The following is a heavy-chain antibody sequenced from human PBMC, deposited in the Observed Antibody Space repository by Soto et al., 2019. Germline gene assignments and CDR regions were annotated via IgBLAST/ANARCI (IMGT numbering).Heavy chain of an antibody. V-gene: IGHV4-59*01. CDR2: VYYTGST. CDR3: ARGRTVRNYADDSSDYFYFFDY. Sequence: LSLTCTVSGDSISTFYWGWMRQSPGKELEWIGYVYYTGSTNYNPSLKSRVTISVDRSKNQFSLKLTSANAADTAVYYCARGRTVRNYADDSSDYFYFFDYSGQGTQVSV. D-gene: IGHD3-22*01. CDR1: GDSISTFY. J-gene: IGHJ4*02.